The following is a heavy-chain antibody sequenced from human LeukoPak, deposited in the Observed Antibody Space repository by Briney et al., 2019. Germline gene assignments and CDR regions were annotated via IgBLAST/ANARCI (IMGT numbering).Heavy chain of an antibody. J-gene: IGHJ6*02. CDR2: TYYRSKWYN. CDR1: GDSVSSNSAA. V-gene: IGHV6-1*01. CDR3: ARESLTGPAGADYYCYGMDV. Sequence: SQTLSLTCAISGDSVSSNSAAWNWIRQSPSRGLEWLGRTYYRSKWYNDYAVSVKSRITINPDTSKNQFSLQLNSVTPEDTAVYYCARESLTGPAGADYYCYGMDVWGQGTTVTVSS. D-gene: IGHD7-27*01.